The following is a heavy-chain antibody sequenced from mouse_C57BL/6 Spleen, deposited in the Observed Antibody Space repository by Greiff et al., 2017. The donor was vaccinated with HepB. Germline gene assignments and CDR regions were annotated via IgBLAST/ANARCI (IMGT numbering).Heavy chain of an antibody. Sequence: QVQLQQPGAELVKPGASVKLSCKASGYTFTSYWMQWVKQRPGQGLEWIGEIDPSDSYTNYNQKFKGKATLTVDTSSSTAYMQLSSLTSEDSAVYYCARGGSSRYYAMDYWGQGTSVTVSS. CDR1: GYTFTSYW. D-gene: IGHD1-1*01. CDR3: ARGGSSRYYAMDY. V-gene: IGHV1-50*01. CDR2: IDPSDSYT. J-gene: IGHJ4*01.